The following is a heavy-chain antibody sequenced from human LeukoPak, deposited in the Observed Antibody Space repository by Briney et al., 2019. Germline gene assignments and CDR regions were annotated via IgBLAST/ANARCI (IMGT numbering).Heavy chain of an antibody. Sequence: GGSLRLSCAASGFTFSSYGMHWVRQAPGKGLEWVAVISYDGSNKYYADSVKGRFTISRDNSKNTLYLQMNSLRAEDTAVYYCARGSVGRYFDPLLFGGQGTLVTVSS. D-gene: IGHD3-9*01. CDR2: ISYDGSNK. CDR1: GFTFSSYG. J-gene: IGHJ4*02. CDR3: ARGSVGRYFDPLLF. V-gene: IGHV3-30*03.